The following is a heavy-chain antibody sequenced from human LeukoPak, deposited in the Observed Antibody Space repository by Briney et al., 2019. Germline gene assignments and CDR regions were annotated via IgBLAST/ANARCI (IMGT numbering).Heavy chain of an antibody. V-gene: IGHV4-34*01. Sequence: SETLSLTCAVYGGSFSGYYWSWIRQPPGKGLEWIGEINHSGSTNYNPSLKSRVTISVDTSKNQFSLKLSSVTAADTAVYYCARGIRESNIAAAGTFDYWGQGTLVTVSS. D-gene: IGHD6-13*01. CDR1: GGSFSGYY. CDR2: INHSGST. J-gene: IGHJ4*02. CDR3: ARGIRESNIAAAGTFDY.